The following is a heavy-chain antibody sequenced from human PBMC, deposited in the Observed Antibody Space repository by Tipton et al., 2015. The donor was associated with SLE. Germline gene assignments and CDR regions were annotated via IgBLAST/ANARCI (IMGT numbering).Heavy chain of an antibody. Sequence: TLSLTCAVYDGSFSGYYCSWIRQPPGKGLEWIGEINHSGSTNYNPSLKSRVTISVDTSKKQFSLKLSSVTAADTAVYYCARDFGDVGRFDSWGQGTLVTVSS. J-gene: IGHJ5*01. CDR1: DGSFSGYY. V-gene: IGHV4-34*01. CDR3: ARDFGDVGRFDS. CDR2: INHSGST. D-gene: IGHD3-10*01.